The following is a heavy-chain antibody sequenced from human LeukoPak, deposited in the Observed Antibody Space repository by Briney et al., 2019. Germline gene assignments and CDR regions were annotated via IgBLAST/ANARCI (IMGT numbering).Heavy chain of an antibody. Sequence: ASVKVSCKASGYTFTSYDINWVRQATGQGLEWMGWMNPNSGNTGYAQKFQGRVTITRNTSISTAYMELSSLRSEDTAVYYYARASHGIYDYVWGSYRYSAFDYWGQGTLVTVSS. J-gene: IGHJ4*02. V-gene: IGHV1-8*03. CDR1: GYTFTSYD. CDR3: ARASHGIYDYVWGSYRYSAFDY. D-gene: IGHD3-16*02. CDR2: MNPNSGNT.